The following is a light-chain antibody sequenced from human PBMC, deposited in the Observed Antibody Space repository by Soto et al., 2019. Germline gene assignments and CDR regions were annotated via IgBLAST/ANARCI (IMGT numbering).Light chain of an antibody. J-gene: IGLJ1*01. CDR3: CSAAGSNVYV. Sequence: QSVLTQPASLSGSPGQSVTISCTGTSSDFGTYDLVSWFQHHPAKPPKLIIYEGTKRPSGVSDRFSGSRSGNTASLTISGQDAEDEADYYCCSAAGSNVYVFGTGTKLTVL. CDR2: EGT. CDR1: SSDFGTYDL. V-gene: IGLV2-23*01.